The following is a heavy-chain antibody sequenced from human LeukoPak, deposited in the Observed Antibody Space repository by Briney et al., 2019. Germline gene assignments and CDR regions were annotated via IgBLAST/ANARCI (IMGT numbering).Heavy chain of an antibody. Sequence: SETLSLTCTVSGGSISGYYWTWIRQPAGKGLEWIGRIHNSGSTTYNPSLKSRVTLSVDTSKSQFSLKLSSVTAADTAVYYCARVRAMADLHWNFDLWGRGTLVTVSS. V-gene: IGHV4-4*07. D-gene: IGHD5-18*01. CDR3: ARVRAMADLHWNFDL. CDR2: IHNSGST. CDR1: GGSISGYY. J-gene: IGHJ2*01.